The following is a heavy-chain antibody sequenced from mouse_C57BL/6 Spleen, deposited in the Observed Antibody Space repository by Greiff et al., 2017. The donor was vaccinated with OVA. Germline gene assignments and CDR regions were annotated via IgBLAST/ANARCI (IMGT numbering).Heavy chain of an antibody. J-gene: IGHJ2*01. CDR2: INPYNGDT. CDR3: ARTYEGDY. D-gene: IGHD2-3*01. V-gene: IGHV1-20*01. Sequence: EVKLQQSGPELVKPGDSVKISCKASGYSFTGYFMNWVMQSHGKSLEWIGRINPYNGDTFYNQKFKGKATLTVDKSSSTAHMELRSLTSEDSAVYYCARTYEGDYWGQGTTLTVSS. CDR1: GYSFTGYF.